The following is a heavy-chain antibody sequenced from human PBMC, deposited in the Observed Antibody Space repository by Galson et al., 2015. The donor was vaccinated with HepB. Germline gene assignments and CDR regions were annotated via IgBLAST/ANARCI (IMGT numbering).Heavy chain of an antibody. CDR3: SRVEGSGNYYYMDV. V-gene: IGHV1-18*01. Sequence: TSYGVSWVRQAPGQGLEWMGWISPFNGDTNFAQKFQYRVTMTTDTSTSTAYMELRSLKSDDTAVYYCSRVEGSGNYYYMDVWGTGTTVTVSS. CDR1: TSYG. CDR2: ISPFNGDT. J-gene: IGHJ6*03. D-gene: IGHD2-15*01.